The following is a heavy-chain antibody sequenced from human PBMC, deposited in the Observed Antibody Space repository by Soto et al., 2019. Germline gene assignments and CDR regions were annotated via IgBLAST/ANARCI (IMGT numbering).Heavy chain of an antibody. Sequence: ETLSLTCTVSGGSISSYYWSWIRQPPGKGLEWIGYIYYSGSTNYNPSLKSRVTISVDTSKNQFSLKLSSVTAADTAVYYCARYPGRPDIVVGMDVWGQGTTVTAP. CDR1: GGSISSYY. CDR3: ARYPGRPDIVVGMDV. D-gene: IGHD2-21*01. J-gene: IGHJ6*02. V-gene: IGHV4-59*01. CDR2: IYYSGST.